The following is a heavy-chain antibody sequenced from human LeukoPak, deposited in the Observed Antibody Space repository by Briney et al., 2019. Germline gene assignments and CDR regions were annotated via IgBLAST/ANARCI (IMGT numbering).Heavy chain of an antibody. J-gene: IGHJ4*02. D-gene: IGHD3-22*01. Sequence: SETLSLTCTVSGGSISSHYWSWIRQPPGKGLEWIGYIYYSGSTDYNPSLKSRVTISVATSKNQFSLKLSSVTAADRAVYYCARASYDSSGYYFDYWGQGTLVTVSS. V-gene: IGHV4-59*11. CDR2: IYYSGST. CDR1: GGSISSHY. CDR3: ARASYDSSGYYFDY.